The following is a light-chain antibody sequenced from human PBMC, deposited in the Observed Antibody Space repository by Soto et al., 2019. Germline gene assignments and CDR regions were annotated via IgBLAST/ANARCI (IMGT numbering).Light chain of an antibody. CDR1: SSDVGAYKY. CDR3: LSYTDSSTFV. Sequence: QSALTQPASVSGSPGQSITMSCTGTSSDVGAYKYVSWYQQHPGRAPKLMIFEVSNRPSGVDNRFSGSKSGNTASLTISGLQDEDEADYYCLSYTDSSTFVFGTGTQLTVL. CDR2: EVS. V-gene: IGLV2-14*01. J-gene: IGLJ6*01.